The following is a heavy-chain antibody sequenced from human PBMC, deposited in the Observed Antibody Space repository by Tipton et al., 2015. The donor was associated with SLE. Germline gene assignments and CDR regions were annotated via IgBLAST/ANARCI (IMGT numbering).Heavy chain of an antibody. Sequence: GSLRLSCAASGFTFSSYAMSWVRQAPGKGLEWVSVIYSAGSTYYADSVKGRFTISRDNSKNTLYLQMSSLRAEDTAVYYCAKDDYGDYGAFDIWGQGTMVTVSS. CDR2: IYSAGST. J-gene: IGHJ3*02. CDR3: AKDDYGDYGAFDI. CDR1: GFTFSSYA. V-gene: IGHV3-23*03. D-gene: IGHD4-17*01.